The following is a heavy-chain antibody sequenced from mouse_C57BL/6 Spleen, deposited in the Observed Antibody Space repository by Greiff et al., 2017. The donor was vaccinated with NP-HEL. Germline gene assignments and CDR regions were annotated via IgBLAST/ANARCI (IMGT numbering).Heavy chain of an antibody. CDR3: AREVTTVVAPGYFDV. CDR2: ISYSGST. CDR1: GYSITSGYD. Sequence: VQLKESGPGMVKPSQSLSLTCTVTGYSITSGYDWHWIRHFPGNKLEWMGYISYSGSTNYNPSLKSRISITHDTSKNQFFLKLNSVTTEDTATYYCAREVTTVVAPGYFDVWGTGTTVTVSS. J-gene: IGHJ1*03. V-gene: IGHV3-1*01. D-gene: IGHD1-1*01.